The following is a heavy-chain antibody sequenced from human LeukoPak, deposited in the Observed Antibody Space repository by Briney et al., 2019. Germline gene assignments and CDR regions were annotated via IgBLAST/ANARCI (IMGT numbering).Heavy chain of an antibody. Sequence: GESLKISCKGSGYSFTSYWIGWVRQMPGKGLEWMGVIYPGDSDTRYSPSFQGQVTISADKSINTAYLQWSSLKASDSAMYYCARADEDYYFDYWGQGTLVTVSS. V-gene: IGHV5-51*01. D-gene: IGHD3/OR15-3a*01. CDR3: ARADEDYYFDY. J-gene: IGHJ4*02. CDR2: IYPGDSDT. CDR1: GYSFTSYW.